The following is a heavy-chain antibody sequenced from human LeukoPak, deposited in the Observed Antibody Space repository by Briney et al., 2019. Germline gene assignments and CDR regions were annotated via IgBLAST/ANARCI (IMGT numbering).Heavy chain of an antibody. V-gene: IGHV3-7*03. CDR3: ARRVAFGEYFEY. Sequence: VSCEVGRFSFGSDCRSWCWPDPGKRLEWVANIKHDGSEKYYVDSVKGRFTISRDNAKNSLYLQMNSLRVEDTAVYYCARRVAFGEYFEYWGQGTLVTVSS. J-gene: IGHJ4*02. CDR1: RFSFGSDC. CDR2: IKHDGSEK. D-gene: IGHD3-10*01.